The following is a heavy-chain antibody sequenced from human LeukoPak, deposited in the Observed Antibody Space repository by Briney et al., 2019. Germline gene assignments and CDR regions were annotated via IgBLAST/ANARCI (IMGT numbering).Heavy chain of an antibody. Sequence: GGSLRLSCAASGFTFSSYGMHWVRQAPGKGLEWVAFIRYDGSNKYYADSVKGRFTIPRDNSKNTLYLQMNSLRAEDTAVYYCAKEGSGWYQDTYYYYMDVWGKGTTVTISS. CDR2: IRYDGSNK. CDR3: AKEGSGWYQDTYYYYMDV. V-gene: IGHV3-30*02. D-gene: IGHD6-19*01. CDR1: GFTFSSYG. J-gene: IGHJ6*03.